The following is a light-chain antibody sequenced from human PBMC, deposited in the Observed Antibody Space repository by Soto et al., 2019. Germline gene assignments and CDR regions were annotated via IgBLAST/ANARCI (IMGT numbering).Light chain of an antibody. CDR3: QQKYRVPRT. CDR1: QSISTY. Sequence: DIQMTQSPSSLSASVGDRVTITCRASQSISTYLNWYQHKPGKAPKILIYGASSLQSGVPSRFSGSGSGTDFTLTISSLQPEDFATYFCQQKYRVPRTFGQGTKVE. J-gene: IGKJ1*01. CDR2: GAS. V-gene: IGKV1-39*01.